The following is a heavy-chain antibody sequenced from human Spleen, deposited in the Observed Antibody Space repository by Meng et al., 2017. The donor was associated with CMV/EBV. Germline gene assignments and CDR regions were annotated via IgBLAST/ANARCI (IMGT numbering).Heavy chain of an antibody. CDR3: ARGLVRFVAMGDY. J-gene: IGHJ4*02. D-gene: IGHD4-17*01. CDR1: GFTFSSHW. CDR2: INLDGSGS. Sequence: GESLKISCTASGFTFSSHWMHWIRQGPGKGRVWVAAINLDGSGSAYADSVKGRFTISRDNAKDTLHLQMNSLTADDTAVYYCARGLVRFVAMGDYWGQGTLVTVSS. V-gene: IGHV3-74*01.